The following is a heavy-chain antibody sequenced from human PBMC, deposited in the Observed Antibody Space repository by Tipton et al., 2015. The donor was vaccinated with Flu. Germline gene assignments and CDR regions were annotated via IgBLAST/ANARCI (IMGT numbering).Heavy chain of an antibody. CDR1: GDSINSDYY. J-gene: IGHJ4*02. Sequence: GLVKPSETLSLTCTVSGDSINSDYYWGWIRQPPGKGLEWIGNIFHTGSTYHNPSLKGRVALSVDRSKNQFSLKVISVTAADTAVYYCAREFNRSFDFWGQGLLVTVSS. CDR2: IFHTGST. D-gene: IGHD1-14*01. CDR3: AREFNRSFDF. V-gene: IGHV4-38-2*02.